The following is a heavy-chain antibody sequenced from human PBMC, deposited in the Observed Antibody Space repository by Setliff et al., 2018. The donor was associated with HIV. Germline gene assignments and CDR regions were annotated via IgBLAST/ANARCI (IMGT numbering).Heavy chain of an antibody. D-gene: IGHD1-26*01. CDR2: INPNSGGT. V-gene: IGHV1-2*02. CDR1: GDTFTGYY. J-gene: IGHJ6*02. Sequence: GASVKVSCKAPGDTFTGYYMHWVRQAPGQGLAWMGWINPNSGGTNYAQKFQGRVIMTRDTSISTAYMQLSRLRSDDTVVYYCARDRLSYNFYYYGRDVWGQGTTVTVSS. CDR3: ARDRLSYNFYYYGRDV.